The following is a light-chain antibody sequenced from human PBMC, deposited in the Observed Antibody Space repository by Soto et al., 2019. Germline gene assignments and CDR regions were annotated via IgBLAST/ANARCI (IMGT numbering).Light chain of an antibody. CDR3: ASWDDTLNAVV. J-gene: IGLJ2*01. CDR2: DNN. V-gene: IGLV1-44*01. Sequence: QSVLTQPPSMSGTPGQRVTISCSGSNSNVGRYTVNWYQHLPGTAPKLLIYDNNERPSGVPDRFSSSKSGTSASLAISGLQSEDEADYYCASWDDTLNAVVFGGGTKLTVL. CDR1: NSNVGRYT.